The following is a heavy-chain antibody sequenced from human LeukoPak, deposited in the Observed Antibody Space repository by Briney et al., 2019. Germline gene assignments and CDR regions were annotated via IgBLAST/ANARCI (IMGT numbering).Heavy chain of an antibody. CDR3: ATLSYYCSGGSCYPTFDY. Sequence: ASVKVSCKVSGYTLTELSMHWVRQAPGKGLEWMGGFDPEDGETIYAQKFQGRVTMTEDTSTDTAYMELSSLRSEDTAVYYCATLSYYCSGGSCYPTFDYWGQGTLVTVSS. CDR2: FDPEDGET. D-gene: IGHD2-15*01. CDR1: GYTLTELS. V-gene: IGHV1-24*01. J-gene: IGHJ4*02.